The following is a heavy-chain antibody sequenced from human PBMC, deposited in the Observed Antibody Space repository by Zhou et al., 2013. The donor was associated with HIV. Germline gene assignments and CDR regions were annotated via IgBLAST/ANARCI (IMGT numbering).Heavy chain of an antibody. V-gene: IGHV1-69*05. CDR1: GGTFSSYA. Sequence: QVQLVQSGAEVKKPGSSVKVSCKASGGTFSSYAISWVRQAPGQGLEWMGGIIPIFGTANYAQKFQGRVTITTDESTSTAYMELSSLRSEDTAVYYCARRGLGTTNYYYYYMERRGDKGTTVTVSS. D-gene: IGHD1-7*01. CDR3: ARRGLGTTNYYYYYMERR. J-gene: IGHJ6*03. CDR2: IIPIFGTA.